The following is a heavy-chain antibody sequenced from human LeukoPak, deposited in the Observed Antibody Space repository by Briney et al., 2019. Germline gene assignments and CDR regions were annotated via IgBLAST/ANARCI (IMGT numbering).Heavy chain of an antibody. V-gene: IGHV4-61*02. CDR1: GGSISSGSYY. J-gene: IGHJ4*02. CDR3: ARVGVAGPYYFDY. Sequence: SETLSLTCTVSGGSISSGSYYWSWIRQPAGKGLGWIGRIYTSGSTNYNPSLKSRVTISVDTSKNQFSLKLSSVTAADTAVYYCARVGVAGPYYFDYWGQGTLVTVSS. D-gene: IGHD6-19*01. CDR2: IYTSGST.